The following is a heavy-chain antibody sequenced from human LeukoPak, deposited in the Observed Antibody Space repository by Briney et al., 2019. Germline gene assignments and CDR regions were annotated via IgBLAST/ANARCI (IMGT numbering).Heavy chain of an antibody. D-gene: IGHD2-2*01. J-gene: IGHJ6*03. V-gene: IGHV4-38-2*02. CDR2: IYHSGST. CDR1: GYSISSGYY. Sequence: SETLSLTCTVSGYSISSGYYWGWIRQPPGKGLEWIGSIYHSGSTYYNPSLKSRVTISVDTSKNQFSLKLSSVTAVDTAVYYCSAVVVPATKQKSDYYYYMDVWGKGTTVTVSS. CDR3: SAVVVPATKQKSDYYYYMDV.